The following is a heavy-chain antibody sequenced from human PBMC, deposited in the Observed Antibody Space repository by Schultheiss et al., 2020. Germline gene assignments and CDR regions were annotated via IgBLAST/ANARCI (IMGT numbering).Heavy chain of an antibody. CDR1: GFTFSSYS. J-gene: IGHJ4*02. Sequence: GGSLRLSCAASGFTFSSYSMNWVRQAPGKGLEWVAVISYDGSNKHYADSVKGRFTISRDNSKNTLHLQMNSLRAEDTAVYYCARKSQWELLTDLDYWGQGTLVTVS. CDR3: ARKSQWELLTDLDY. CDR2: ISYDGSNK. V-gene: IGHV3-30*03. D-gene: IGHD1-26*01.